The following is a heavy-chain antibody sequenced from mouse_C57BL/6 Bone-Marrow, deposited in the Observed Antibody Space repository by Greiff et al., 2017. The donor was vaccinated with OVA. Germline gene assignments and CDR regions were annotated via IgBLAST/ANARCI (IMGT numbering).Heavy chain of an antibody. CDR1: GFTFSSYG. Sequence: EVQGVESGGDLVKPGGSLKLSCAASGFTFSSYGMSWVRQTPDKRLEWVASISSGGSYTYYPDSVKGRFTISRDNAKNTLYLQMSSLKSEDTAMYYCARHDGYYVFAYWGKGTMVTVAA. J-gene: IGHJ3*01. CDR2: ISSGGSYT. CDR3: ARHDGYYVFAY. D-gene: IGHD2-3*01. V-gene: IGHV5-6*01.